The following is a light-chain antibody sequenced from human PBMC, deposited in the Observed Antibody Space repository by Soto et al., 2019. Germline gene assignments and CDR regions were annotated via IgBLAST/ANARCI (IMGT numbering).Light chain of an antibody. CDR1: QMIARW. V-gene: IGKV1-5*01. CDR3: LQYNTFPHT. Sequence: IQMTQSPSTLSASVGDTVTLTCRSSQMIARWLAWYQQKPGTAPRLIIYDATSLQSGVPSRFSASASGTDFTLTISSLLPDDFATYYCLQYNTFPHTFGQGTKVDIK. J-gene: IGKJ2*01. CDR2: DAT.